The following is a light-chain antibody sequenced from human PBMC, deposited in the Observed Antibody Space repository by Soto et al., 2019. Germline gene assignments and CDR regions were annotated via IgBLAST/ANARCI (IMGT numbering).Light chain of an antibody. V-gene: IGLV2-8*01. J-gene: IGLJ1*01. CDR2: EVN. CDR1: SSDVGGYNY. CDR3: SSYAGSNNLGV. Sequence: QSALTHPPSASGSPGQSATISCTGTSSDVGGYNYVSWYQQHPGKAPKLMIYEVNKRPSGVPDRFSGSKSGNTASLTVSGLQAEDEADYYCSSYAGSNNLGVFGTGTKVTV.